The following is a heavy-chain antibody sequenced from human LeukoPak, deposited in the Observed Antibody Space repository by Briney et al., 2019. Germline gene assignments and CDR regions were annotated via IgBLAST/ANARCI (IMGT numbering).Heavy chain of an antibody. V-gene: IGHV3-21*04. J-gene: IGHJ6*03. CDR1: GFTFSSYS. CDR2: ISSSSSYI. CDR3: ARGRGVRGVIQIYYYYYYMDV. Sequence: GGSLRLSCAASGFTFSSYSMNWVRQAPGKGLEWVSSISSSSSYIYYADSVKGRFTISRDNAKNSLYLQMNSLRAEDTAVYYCARGRGVRGVIQIYYYYYYMDVWGKGTTVTISS. D-gene: IGHD3-10*01.